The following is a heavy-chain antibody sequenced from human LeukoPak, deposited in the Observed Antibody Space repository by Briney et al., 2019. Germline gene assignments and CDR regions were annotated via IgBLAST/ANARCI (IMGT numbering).Heavy chain of an antibody. D-gene: IGHD6-13*01. V-gene: IGHV1-69*06. CDR3: ARAPYAAGFPAASDYYYMDV. CDR2: IIPIFGTA. J-gene: IGHJ6*03. Sequence: SVKVSCKASGGTFSSYAISWVRQAPGQGLEWMGGIIPIFGTANYAQKFQGRVTITADKSTSTAYMELSSLRSEDTAVYYCARAPYAAGFPAASDYYYMDVWGKGTTVTVSS. CDR1: GGTFSSYA.